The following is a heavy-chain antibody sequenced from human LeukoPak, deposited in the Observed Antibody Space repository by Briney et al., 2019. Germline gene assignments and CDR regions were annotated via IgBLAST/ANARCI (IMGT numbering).Heavy chain of an antibody. Sequence: SQTLSLTCTVSGGSISSGGYYWSWIRQHPGTRLEWIGYIYYSGSTYYNPSLKSRVTISVDTSKNQFSLKLSSVTAADTAVYYCARGFTIFGVAAAMDVWGQGTTVTVSS. CDR2: IYYSGST. CDR3: ARGFTIFGVAAAMDV. J-gene: IGHJ6*02. V-gene: IGHV4-31*03. CDR1: GGSISSGGYY. D-gene: IGHD3-3*01.